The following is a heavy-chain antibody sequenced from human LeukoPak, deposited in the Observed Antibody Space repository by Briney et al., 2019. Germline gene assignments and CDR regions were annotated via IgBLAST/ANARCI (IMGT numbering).Heavy chain of an antibody. D-gene: IGHD1-7*01. Sequence: SETLSLTSTVSGGSINSGDYYWSWIRQPPGKGLEWIGYIYYSGGTCYNPSLKSLVTISVDTSKNQFSLKLSSVTAADTAVYYCARDLPTTAFDIWGQGTMVTVYS. CDR1: GGSINSGDYY. CDR3: ARDLPTTAFDI. J-gene: IGHJ3*02. V-gene: IGHV4-30-4*08. CDR2: IYYSGGT.